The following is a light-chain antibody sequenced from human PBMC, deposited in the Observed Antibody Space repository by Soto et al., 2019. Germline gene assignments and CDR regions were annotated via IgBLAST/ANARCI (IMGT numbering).Light chain of an antibody. Sequence: QSVLTQPASVSGSPGQSITISCTGTSSDVGSYNLVSWYQQRPGKAPKLMIYEGSKRPSGVSNRFSGSKSGNTASLTISGLQAEDEADYYCCSYAGFSYVFGTGTKLTVL. J-gene: IGLJ1*01. CDR2: EGS. CDR3: CSYAGFSYV. CDR1: SSDVGSYNL. V-gene: IGLV2-23*01.